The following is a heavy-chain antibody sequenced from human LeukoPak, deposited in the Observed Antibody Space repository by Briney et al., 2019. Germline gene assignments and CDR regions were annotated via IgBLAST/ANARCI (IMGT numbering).Heavy chain of an antibody. V-gene: IGHV3-13*01. Sequence: GGSLRLSCEASGFTFNSFDMHWVRQAPGKGLEWVSGIGSGGDTHSVDSVKGRFTISRDNVRNLLLLQMNSLRAGDTAVYFCARGLTDWEYMDVWGKGTSVTVSS. CDR2: IGSGGDT. D-gene: IGHD3-9*01. J-gene: IGHJ6*03. CDR3: ARGLTDWEYMDV. CDR1: GFTFNSFD.